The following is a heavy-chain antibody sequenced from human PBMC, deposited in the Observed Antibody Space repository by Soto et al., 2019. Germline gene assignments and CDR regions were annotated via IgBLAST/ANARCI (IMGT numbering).Heavy chain of an antibody. CDR1: GFTFSSYG. V-gene: IGHV3-30*18. J-gene: IGHJ3*02. Sequence: GGSLRLSCAASGFTFSSYGMHWVRQAPGKGLEWVAVISYDGSNKYYADSVKGRFTISRDNSKNTLYLQMNSLRAEDTAVYYCAKETLGGESATITGAFDIWGQGTMVTVSS. CDR3: AKETLGGESATITGAFDI. CDR2: ISYDGSNK. D-gene: IGHD3-16*01.